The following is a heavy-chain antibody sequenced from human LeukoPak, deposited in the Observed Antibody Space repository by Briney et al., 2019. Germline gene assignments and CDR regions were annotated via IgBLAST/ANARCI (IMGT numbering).Heavy chain of an antibody. J-gene: IGHJ6*03. CDR1: GGSISSYY. V-gene: IGHV4-4*07. D-gene: IGHD2-2*01. Sequence: PSETLSLTCTVSGGSISSYYWSWIRQPAGKGLEWIGRIYTSGSTNYNPSLKSRVTISVDTSKNQFSLKLSSVTAADTAVYYCARAPIVVVPAAREDYYYMDVWGKGTTVTVSS. CDR2: IYTSGST. CDR3: ARAPIVVVPAAREDYYYMDV.